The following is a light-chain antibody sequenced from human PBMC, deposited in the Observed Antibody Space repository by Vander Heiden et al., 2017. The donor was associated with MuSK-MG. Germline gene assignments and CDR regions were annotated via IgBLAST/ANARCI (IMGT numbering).Light chain of an antibody. J-gene: IGKJ1*01. V-gene: IGKV3-20*01. CDR3: QQHSSSRT. CDR1: QGVRSDY. Sequence: EILLTQSPGTLSLSPGERATLSCRASQGVRSDYLAWYQQRPGQAPRLLIYAASSRATGIPDRFSGSGSGRNFTLAISGLEPEDFAVYYWQQHSSSRTFGQGTKV. CDR2: AAS.